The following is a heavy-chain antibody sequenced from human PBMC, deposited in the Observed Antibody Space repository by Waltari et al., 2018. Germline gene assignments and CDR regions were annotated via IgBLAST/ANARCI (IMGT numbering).Heavy chain of an antibody. CDR1: GFYFSAYY. Sequence: QVKLVESGGGLVKPGGSLRLSCVASGFYFSAYYMSWIRQAPGKGLEWVSYLSGSDTTIYYADSVKGRFTISRDNAKNSVYLQMNSLRVEDTAVYYCARVRGFLDPWGQGTLVTVSS. J-gene: IGHJ5*02. CDR3: ARVRGFLDP. CDR2: LSGSDTTI. D-gene: IGHD3-3*01. V-gene: IGHV3-11*04.